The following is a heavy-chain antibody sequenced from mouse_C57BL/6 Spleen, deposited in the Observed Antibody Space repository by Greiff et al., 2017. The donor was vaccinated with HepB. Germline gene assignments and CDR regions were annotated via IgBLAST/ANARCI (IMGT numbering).Heavy chain of an antibody. CDR2: IYPSDSET. D-gene: IGHD5-1-1*01. J-gene: IGHJ4*01. V-gene: IGHV1-61*01. CDR3: ARSSNTYYSMDY. Sequence: QVQLQQPGAELVRPGSSVKLSCKASGYTFTSYWMDWVKQRPGQGLEWIGNIYPSDSETHYNQKFKDKATLTVDKSSSTAYMQLSSLTSEDSAVYDCARSSNTYYSMDYWGQGTSVTVSS. CDR1: GYTFTSYW.